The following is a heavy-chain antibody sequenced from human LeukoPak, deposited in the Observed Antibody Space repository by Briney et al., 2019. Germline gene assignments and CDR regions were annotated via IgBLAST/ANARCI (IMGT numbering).Heavy chain of an antibody. J-gene: IGHJ4*02. V-gene: IGHV3-23*01. D-gene: IGHD2-21*02. CDR1: GFTFSSYA. Sequence: PGGSLRLSCAASGFTFSSYAMSWVRQAPGKGLEWVSAISGSGGSTYYADSVKGRFTISRDNSKNTLYLQMNSLRAEDTAVYYCAKWWWNIVVVTAIEFDYWGQGTLVTVSS. CDR3: AKWWWNIVVVTAIEFDY. CDR2: ISGSGGST.